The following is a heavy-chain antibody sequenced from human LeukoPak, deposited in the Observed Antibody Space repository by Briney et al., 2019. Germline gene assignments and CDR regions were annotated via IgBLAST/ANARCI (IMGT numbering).Heavy chain of an antibody. V-gene: IGHV4-61*08. CDR2: IYYSGST. Sequence: SETLSLTCTVSGGSISSGDYYWSWIRQPPGKGLEWIGYIYYSGSTYYNPSLKSRVTISVDTSKNQFSLKLSSVTAADTAVYYCAGLVPAANFDYWGQGTLVTVSS. D-gene: IGHD2-2*01. CDR3: AGLVPAANFDY. J-gene: IGHJ4*02. CDR1: GGSISSGDYY.